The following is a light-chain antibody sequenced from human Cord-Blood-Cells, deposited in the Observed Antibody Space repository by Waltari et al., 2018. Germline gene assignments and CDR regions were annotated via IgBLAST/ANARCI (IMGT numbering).Light chain of an antibody. CDR3: SSYTSSSTLL. J-gene: IGLJ3*02. V-gene: IGLV2-14*01. Sequence: QSALTQPASVSGSPGQSITISCTGTSSDVGGYNYVSWYQQHPGKAPKLMIYEVSNRPAGVSKRFSGSKAGNTASLTSSGLQAEDEADYYCSSYTSSSTLLFGGGTKLTVL. CDR1: SSDVGGYNY. CDR2: EVS.